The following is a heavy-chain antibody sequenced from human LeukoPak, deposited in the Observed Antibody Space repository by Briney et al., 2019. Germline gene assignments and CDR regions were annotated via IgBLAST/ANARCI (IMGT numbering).Heavy chain of an antibody. Sequence: GRSLRLSCAASGFDFSAYEMNWVRQAPGEGLEWVAYFAGSDTTKYYADSVRGRFTISRDNAKNSLYLQMNSLRAEDTALYYCTTLGYHLDSWGQGTLVTVSS. CDR1: GFDFSAYE. D-gene: IGHD3-22*01. CDR2: FAGSDTTK. CDR3: TTLGYHLDS. J-gene: IGHJ4*02. V-gene: IGHV3-48*03.